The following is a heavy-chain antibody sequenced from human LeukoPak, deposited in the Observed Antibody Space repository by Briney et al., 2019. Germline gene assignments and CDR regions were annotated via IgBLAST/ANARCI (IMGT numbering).Heavy chain of an antibody. CDR3: ARNYYDSSAYYYFDY. CDR2: IYSGGGT. CDR1: GFTVSSSY. J-gene: IGHJ4*02. Sequence: GGSLRLSCAASGFTVSSSYMNWVRQAPGKGLEWVSLIYSGGGTYYADSVKGRFTISRDDSKNTLYLQMNSLRAEDTAVYYCARNYYDSSAYYYFDYWGQGTLVTVSS. D-gene: IGHD3-22*01. V-gene: IGHV3-66*01.